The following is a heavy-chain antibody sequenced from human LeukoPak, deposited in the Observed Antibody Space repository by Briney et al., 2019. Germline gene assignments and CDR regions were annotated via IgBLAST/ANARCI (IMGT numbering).Heavy chain of an antibody. CDR1: GFTFSSYA. V-gene: IGHV3-30*04. CDR3: ARDPEDI. J-gene: IGHJ3*02. CDR2: ISYDGSNK. Sequence: PGGSLRLSCAASGFTFSSYAMHWVRQAPGKGLEWVAVISYDGSNKYYADSVKGRFTISRDNSKNTLYLQINSLRAEDTAVYYCARDPEDIWGQGTMVTVSS.